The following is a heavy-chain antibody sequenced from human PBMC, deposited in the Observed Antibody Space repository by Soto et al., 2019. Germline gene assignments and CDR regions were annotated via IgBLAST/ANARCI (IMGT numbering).Heavy chain of an antibody. CDR1: GFIFNDFY. V-gene: IGHV3-11*04. D-gene: IGHD2-2*02. CDR3: AKIVPAAIPLSALDY. CDR2: ISPRGTTI. Sequence: GGSLRLSCAASGFIFNDFYMTWIRQAPGKGLEWVAYISPRGTTIKYADSVRGRFTISRNKAENSLSLQMNSLGVDDTAIYYCAKIVPAAIPLSALDYWGQGTLVTVSS. J-gene: IGHJ4*02.